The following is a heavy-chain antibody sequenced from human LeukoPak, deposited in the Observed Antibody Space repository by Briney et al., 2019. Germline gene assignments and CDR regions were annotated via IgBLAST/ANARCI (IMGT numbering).Heavy chain of an antibody. CDR1: GFTFSPYA. CDR3: ARDASWELLRYLDY. D-gene: IGHD1-26*01. Sequence: GGSLRLSCAASGFTFSPYAMHWVRQAPGKGLEWVAVISYDENDKHYADSVKGRFTISRDNSKNTIYLQMNRLRAEDTAVYYCARDASWELLRYLDYWGQGTLVTVSS. J-gene: IGHJ4*02. V-gene: IGHV3-30-3*01. CDR2: ISYDENDK.